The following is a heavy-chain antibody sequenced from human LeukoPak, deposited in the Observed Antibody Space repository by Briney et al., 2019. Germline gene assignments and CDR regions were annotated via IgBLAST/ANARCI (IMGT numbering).Heavy chain of an antibody. J-gene: IGHJ4*02. Sequence: SETLSLTCAVYGGSFSGYYWSWIRQPPGKGLEWIGEINHSGSTNYNPSLKSRVTISVDTSKNQFSLKLSSVTAADTAVYYCASGGIAAAGRVDYWGQGTLVTVSS. CDR2: INHSGST. V-gene: IGHV4-34*01. D-gene: IGHD6-13*01. CDR3: ASGGIAAAGRVDY. CDR1: GGSFSGYY.